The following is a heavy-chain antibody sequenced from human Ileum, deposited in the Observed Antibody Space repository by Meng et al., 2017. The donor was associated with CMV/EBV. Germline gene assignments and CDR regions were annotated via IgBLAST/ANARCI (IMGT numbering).Heavy chain of an antibody. V-gene: IGHV4-39*07. Sequence: SGAFLYSTAYDWGWVRQHPGKGLGWIGTMYHGGRTYYNPSLMSRITISVDTSNNQFSLKLRSVTAADAAIYYCARDRDDNWGNFDSWGQGSLVTVSS. CDR1: GAFLYSTAYD. D-gene: IGHD7-27*01. CDR2: MYHGGRT. CDR3: ARDRDDNWGNFDS. J-gene: IGHJ4*02.